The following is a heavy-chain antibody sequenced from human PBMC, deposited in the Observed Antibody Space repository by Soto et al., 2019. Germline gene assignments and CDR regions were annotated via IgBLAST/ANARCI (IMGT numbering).Heavy chain of an antibody. Sequence: SETLSLTCTVSGGSISSSSYYWGWIRQPPGKGLEWIGSIYYSGSTYYNPSLKSRVTISVDTSKNQFSLKLSSVTAADTAVYYCARQFLSYYYGSGSYFKRFNWFDPWGQGTLVTVSS. CDR3: ARQFLSYYYGSGSYFKRFNWFDP. CDR1: GGSISSSSYY. D-gene: IGHD3-10*01. V-gene: IGHV4-39*01. CDR2: IYYSGST. J-gene: IGHJ5*02.